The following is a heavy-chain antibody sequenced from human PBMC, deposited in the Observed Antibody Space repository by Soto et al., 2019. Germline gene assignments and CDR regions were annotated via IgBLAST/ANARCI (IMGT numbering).Heavy chain of an antibody. CDR2: ISYDGSNK. Sequence: GGSLRLSCAASGFTFSSYAMHWVRQAPGKGLEWVAVISYDGSNKYYADSVKGRFTISRDNSKNTLYLQMNSLRAEDTAVYYCARGETADFWSGYSQYYHYCMDVCGQGTTVTVSS. CDR1: GFTFSSYA. V-gene: IGHV3-30-3*01. CDR3: ARGETADFWSGYSQYYHYCMDV. D-gene: IGHD3-3*01. J-gene: IGHJ6*02.